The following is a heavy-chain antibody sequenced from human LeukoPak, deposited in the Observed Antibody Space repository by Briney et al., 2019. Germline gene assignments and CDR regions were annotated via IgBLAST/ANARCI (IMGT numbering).Heavy chain of an antibody. Sequence: GGSLRLSCAASGFTFSIYAMSWVRQAPGKGLEWVSSISGTSGNTYYADSVKGRFAISRDNSKDTLYLQMNSLKTEDSAVYYCTTERNWELLRPYGMNIWGQGTTVIVSS. CDR1: GFTFSIYA. D-gene: IGHD1-26*01. CDR2: ISGTSGNT. V-gene: IGHV3-23*01. J-gene: IGHJ6*02. CDR3: TTERNWELLRPYGMNI.